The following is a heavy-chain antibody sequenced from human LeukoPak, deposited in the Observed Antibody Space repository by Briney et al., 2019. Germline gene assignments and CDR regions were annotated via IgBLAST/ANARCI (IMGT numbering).Heavy chain of an antibody. J-gene: IGHJ4*02. CDR2: ISAYNGNT. Sequence: ASVKVSCKASGYTFTSYSISWVRQAPGQGLEWMGWISAYNGNTNYAQKLQGRVTMTTDTSTSTAYMELSSLRSEDTAVYYCAREGSLPSTRYNWNSRVFDYWGQGTLVTVSS. CDR1: GYTFTSYS. CDR3: AREGSLPSTRYNWNSRVFDY. V-gene: IGHV1-18*01. D-gene: IGHD1-7*01.